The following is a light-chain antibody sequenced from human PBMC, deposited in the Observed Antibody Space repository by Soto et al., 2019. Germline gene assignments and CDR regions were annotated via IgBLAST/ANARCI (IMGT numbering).Light chain of an antibody. J-gene: IGKJ5*01. CDR2: GAS. CDR3: QQLHSYPVT. V-gene: IGKV3-15*01. Sequence: EVVMTQSPATLSVSPGERVILSCRASQSVSSNLVWYQQKPGQAPRVLIYGASTRATGIPARFSGSGSGTEFTLTISSLQSEDSATYYCQQLHSYPVTFGHGTRLEIK. CDR1: QSVSSN.